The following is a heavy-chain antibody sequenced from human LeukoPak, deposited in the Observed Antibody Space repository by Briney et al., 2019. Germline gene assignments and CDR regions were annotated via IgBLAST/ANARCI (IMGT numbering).Heavy chain of an antibody. J-gene: IGHJ4*02. CDR3: ARDLGNGGWMAY. Sequence: SETLSLTCTVSGGSISSSSYYWGWIRQPPGKGLEWIGSIYYSGSTYYNPSLKSRVTISVDTSKNQFSLKLSSVTAADTAVYYCARDLGNGGWMAYWGQGTLVTVSS. CDR2: IYYSGST. CDR1: GGSISSSSYY. D-gene: IGHD4-23*01. V-gene: IGHV4-39*07.